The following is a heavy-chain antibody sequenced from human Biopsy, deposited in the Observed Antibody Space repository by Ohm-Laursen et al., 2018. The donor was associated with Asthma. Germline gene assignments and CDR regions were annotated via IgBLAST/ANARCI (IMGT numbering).Heavy chain of an antibody. V-gene: IGHV3-30*18. D-gene: IGHD1-26*01. Sequence: SLGVSCSASGFTFSNYLMHWVRQTPGKGLDWVAVISFAGSNKNYTDSVKCRFTISRDNPRNTLHLQMNSLRAEDTAGYYCAKDVFPGWELRRGPDYWGQGTLVTVSS. J-gene: IGHJ4*02. CDR2: ISFAGSNK. CDR3: AKDVFPGWELRRGPDY. CDR1: GFTFSNYL.